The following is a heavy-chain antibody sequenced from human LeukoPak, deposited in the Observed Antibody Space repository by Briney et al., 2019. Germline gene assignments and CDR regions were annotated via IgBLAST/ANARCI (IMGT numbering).Heavy chain of an antibody. J-gene: IGHJ3*01. D-gene: IGHD5-12*01. CDR1: GFTFRSFW. Sequence: PGGSLRLSCAASGFTFRSFWIHWVRQAPGKGLVWVGRINNDGTDTIYADSVKGRFTVSRDSAKNTLYLQMNSLRVEDTAVYFCARGGFSHGFDVWGQGTVVTVSS. V-gene: IGHV3-74*01. CDR3: ARGGFSHGFDV. CDR2: INNDGTDT.